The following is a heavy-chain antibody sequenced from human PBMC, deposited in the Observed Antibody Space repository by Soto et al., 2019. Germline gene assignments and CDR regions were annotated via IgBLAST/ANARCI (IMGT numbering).Heavy chain of an antibody. J-gene: IGHJ6*03. CDR1: GGSISSYY. D-gene: IGHD2-8*01. Sequence: SETLSLTCTVSGGSISSYYWSWIRQPPGKGLEWIGYIYYSGSTNYNPSLKSRVTISVDTSKNQFSLKLSSVTAADTAVYYCARGRWCTNGVCRYYYYYYMDVWGKGTTVTVSS. CDR2: IYYSGST. CDR3: ARGRWCTNGVCRYYYYYYMDV. V-gene: IGHV4-59*01.